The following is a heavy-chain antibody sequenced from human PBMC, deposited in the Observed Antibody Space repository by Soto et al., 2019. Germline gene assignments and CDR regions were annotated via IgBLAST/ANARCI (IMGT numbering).Heavy chain of an antibody. CDR3: AKDIRYSSGWYYFDY. CDR1: GFTFSSYA. V-gene: IGHV3-23*01. J-gene: IGHJ4*02. D-gene: IGHD6-19*01. CDR2: IRGSGGST. Sequence: GGSLRLSCAASGFTFSSYAMSWVRQAPGKGLEWVSAIRGSGGSTYYAGSVKGRFTISRDNSKNTLYLQMNSRRAEDTAVYYCAKDIRYSSGWYYFDYWGQGTLVTVSS.